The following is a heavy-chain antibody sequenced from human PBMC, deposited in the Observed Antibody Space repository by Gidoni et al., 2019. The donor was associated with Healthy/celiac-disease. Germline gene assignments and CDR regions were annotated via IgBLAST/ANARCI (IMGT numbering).Heavy chain of an antibody. CDR1: AFTFDDYA. V-gene: IGHV3-9*01. D-gene: IGHD6-13*01. J-gene: IGHJ6*02. CDR3: TKDYSSSWDGMDV. CDR2: ISWYSGSI. Sequence: EVQLVESGGGLVQPGRSLRLSCAASAFTFDDYAMHWFRPAPGTGLEWVSGISWYSGSIGYADCGKCGFTISRDNAKNTLYLQMNSQRDEDRALYYGTKDYSSSWDGMDVWGQGTTVTVSS.